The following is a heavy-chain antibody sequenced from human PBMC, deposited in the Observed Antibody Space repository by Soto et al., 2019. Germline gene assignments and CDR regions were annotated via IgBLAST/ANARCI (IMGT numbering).Heavy chain of an antibody. J-gene: IGHJ6*02. V-gene: IGHV3-33*01. CDR1: GFTFSSYG. Sequence: LRLSCAASGFTFSSYGMHWVRQAPGKGLEWVAVIWYDGSNKYYADSVKGRFTISRDNSKNTLYLQMNSLRAEDTAVYYCAREIAVAGTYYYYYGMDVWGQGTTVTVSS. D-gene: IGHD6-19*01. CDR2: IWYDGSNK. CDR3: AREIAVAGTYYYYYGMDV.